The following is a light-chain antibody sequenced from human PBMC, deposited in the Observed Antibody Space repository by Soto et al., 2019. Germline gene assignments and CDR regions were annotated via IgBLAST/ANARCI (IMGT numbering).Light chain of an antibody. V-gene: IGLV2-14*01. CDR3: TPSLNNSVVV. CDR1: SSDVDDYNY. CDR2: EVS. J-gene: IGLJ3*02. Sequence: QSVLTQPASVSGSPGQSITISCSGTSSDVDDYNYVSWYQQHPGKAPKLMIYEVSHRLSGVSNRFSGSNSGYTAFLTIPGLQDEDEAYYYCTPSLNNSVVVFRGGTKVTVL.